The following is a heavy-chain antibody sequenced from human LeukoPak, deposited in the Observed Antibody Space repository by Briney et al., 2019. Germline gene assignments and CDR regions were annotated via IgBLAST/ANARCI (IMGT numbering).Heavy chain of an antibody. Sequence: SGGSLRLSCAASGLNFSSYAMHWVRQAPGKGLEWVAVISYDGSNKYYADSVKGRFAISRDNSKNTLYLQMNSLRAEDTAVYYCARDRVRYCSGGSCYILWGQGTLVTVSS. V-gene: IGHV3-30*09. D-gene: IGHD2-15*01. CDR3: ARDRVRYCSGGSCYIL. J-gene: IGHJ4*02. CDR2: ISYDGSNK. CDR1: GLNFSSYA.